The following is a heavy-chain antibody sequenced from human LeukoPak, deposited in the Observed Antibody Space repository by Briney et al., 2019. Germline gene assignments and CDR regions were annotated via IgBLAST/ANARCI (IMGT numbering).Heavy chain of an antibody. Sequence: QSGGSLRLSCAASGFTFSSYWMSWVRQAPGKGLEWVSGISGRGAGTYYADSVKGRFTISRDNSKNTLYLQMNSLRVEDTAVYYCAKGFYGELLFDYWGQGTLVTVSS. CDR1: GFTFSSYW. V-gene: IGHV3-23*01. CDR3: AKGFYGELLFDY. J-gene: IGHJ4*02. D-gene: IGHD3-10*01. CDR2: ISGRGAGT.